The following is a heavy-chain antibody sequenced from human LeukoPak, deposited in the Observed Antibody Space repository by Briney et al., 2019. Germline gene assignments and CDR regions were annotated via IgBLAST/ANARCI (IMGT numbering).Heavy chain of an antibody. J-gene: IGHJ4*02. Sequence: GGSLRLSCAASGFTFSSYSMNWVRQAPGRGLEWVSSISSSSSYIYYADSVKGRFTISRDNAKNSLYLQMNSLRAEDTAVYYCARVVGATRSRYFDYWGQGALVTVSS. CDR1: GFTFSSYS. CDR2: ISSSSSYI. D-gene: IGHD1-26*01. V-gene: IGHV3-21*01. CDR3: ARVVGATRSRYFDY.